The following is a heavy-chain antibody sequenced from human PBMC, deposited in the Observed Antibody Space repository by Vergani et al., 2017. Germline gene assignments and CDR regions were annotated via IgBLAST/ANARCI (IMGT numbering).Heavy chain of an antibody. J-gene: IGHJ4*02. CDR3: ARAIGGYCSGGSCYSY. Sequence: EVQLVESGGGLVKPGGSLRLSCAASGFTFSSYWMHWVRQAPGKGLVWVSRINSDGSSTSYADSVKGRFTISRDNAKNTLYLQMNSLRAEDTAVYYCARAIGGYCSGGSCYSYWGQGTLVTVSS. V-gene: IGHV3-74*02. CDR2: INSDGSST. D-gene: IGHD2-15*01. CDR1: GFTFSSYW.